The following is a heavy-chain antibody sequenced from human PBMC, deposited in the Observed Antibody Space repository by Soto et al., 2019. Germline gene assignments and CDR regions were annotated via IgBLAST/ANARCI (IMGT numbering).Heavy chain of an antibody. J-gene: IGHJ3*02. CDR3: ATPGRVYYDSSGYIPAAFDI. CDR1: GYTLTELS. Sequence: AASVKVSCKVSGYTLTELSMHWVRQAPGEGLEWMGGFDPEDGETIYAQKFQGRVTMTEDTSTDTAYMELSSLRSEDTAVYYCATPGRVYYDSSGYIPAAFDIWGQGTMVTVSS. D-gene: IGHD3-22*01. V-gene: IGHV1-24*01. CDR2: FDPEDGET.